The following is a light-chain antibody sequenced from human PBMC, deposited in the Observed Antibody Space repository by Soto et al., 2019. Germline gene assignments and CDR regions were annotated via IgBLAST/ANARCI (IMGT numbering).Light chain of an antibody. CDR1: QSVSSSSY. CDR2: GAS. V-gene: IGKV3-20*01. J-gene: IGKJ2*01. Sequence: EIVLTQSPGTLSLSPGERATLSCRASQSVSSSSYLAWYQQQPGQAPRLLIYGASSRATAIPARFSGSGSATDFTLTISRLEPEDFAVYYCRQYGSSPSYTFGQGTKLEIK. CDR3: RQYGSSPSYT.